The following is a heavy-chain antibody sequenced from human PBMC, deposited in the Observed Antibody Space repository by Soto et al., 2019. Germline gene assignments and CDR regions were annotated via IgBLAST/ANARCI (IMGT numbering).Heavy chain of an antibody. CDR3: ARDRFSSSWRGYYYYYGMDV. J-gene: IGHJ6*02. CDR1: GFTFSSYA. V-gene: IGHV3-30-3*01. Sequence: QVQLVESGGGVVQPGRSLRLSCAASGFTFSSYAMHWVRQAPGKGLEWVAVISYDGSNKYYADSVKGRFTISRDNSKNTLYLQMNSLRAEDTAVYYCARDRFSSSWRGYYYYYGMDVWGQGTTVTVSS. CDR2: ISYDGSNK. D-gene: IGHD6-13*01.